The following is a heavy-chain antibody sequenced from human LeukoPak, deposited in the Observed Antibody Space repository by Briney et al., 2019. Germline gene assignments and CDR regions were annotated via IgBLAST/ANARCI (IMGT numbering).Heavy chain of an antibody. D-gene: IGHD6-6*01. CDR3: ARAMSIAARRQTIFDY. Sequence: SETLSLTCTFSGYSISTGYYWDWIRQPPGKGLEWIGTFYHGGSTYYNPSLKSRVTISVDTSKNQFSLNLTSVTAADTAVYYCARAMSIAARRQTIFDYWGQGTLVTVSS. J-gene: IGHJ4*02. V-gene: IGHV4-38-2*02. CDR1: GYSISTGYY. CDR2: FYHGGST.